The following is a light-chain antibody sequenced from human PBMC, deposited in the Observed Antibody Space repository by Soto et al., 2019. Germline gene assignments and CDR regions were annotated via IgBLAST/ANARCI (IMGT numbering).Light chain of an antibody. V-gene: IGLV1-51*01. CDR1: SSKIGGNS. Sequence: QSVLTQPPSVSAAPGQKVTISCSGSSSKIGGNSVSWYQQLPGTAPKLLIYDDNKRHSGIPDRFSGSKSGTSATLGITGFQTGDEADYYCGSWDSSLSAYVFGTGTKVTAL. CDR3: GSWDSSLSAYV. J-gene: IGLJ1*01. CDR2: DDN.